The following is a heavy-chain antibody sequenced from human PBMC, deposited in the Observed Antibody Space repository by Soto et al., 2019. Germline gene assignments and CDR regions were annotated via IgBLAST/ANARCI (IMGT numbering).Heavy chain of an antibody. CDR2: ISYDGSNK. CDR3: AKSYYDFWSGYYRDYYYYGMDV. D-gene: IGHD3-3*01. Sequence: PGGSLRLSCAASGSTFSSYGMHWVRQAPGKGLEWVAVISYDGSNKYYADSVKGRFTISRDNSKNTLYLQMNSLRAEDTAVYYCAKSYYDFWSGYYRDYYYYGMDVWGQGTTVTVSS. V-gene: IGHV3-30*18. J-gene: IGHJ6*02. CDR1: GSTFSSYG.